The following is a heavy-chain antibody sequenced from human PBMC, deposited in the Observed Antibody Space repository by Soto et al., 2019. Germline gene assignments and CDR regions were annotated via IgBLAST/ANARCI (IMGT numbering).Heavy chain of an antibody. D-gene: IGHD3-10*01. J-gene: IGHJ4*02. Sequence: SQTLSLTCAISGDSVSSNSAAWNWIRQSPSRGLEWLGRTYYRSKWYNDYAVSVKSRITINPDTSKNQFSLQLNSVTPEDTAVYYCAIVGLWFGELFPSPMRGFDYWGQGTLVTVSS. V-gene: IGHV6-1*01. CDR1: GDSVSSNSAA. CDR2: TYYRSKWYN. CDR3: AIVGLWFGELFPSPMRGFDY.